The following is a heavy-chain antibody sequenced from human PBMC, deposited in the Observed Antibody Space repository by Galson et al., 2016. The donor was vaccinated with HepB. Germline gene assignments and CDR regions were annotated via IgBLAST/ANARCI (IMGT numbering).Heavy chain of an antibody. D-gene: IGHD1-26*01. CDR3: GRAHRGSRESGRAFDI. J-gene: IGHJ3*02. V-gene: IGHV4-34*01. Sequence: SETLSLTCAVYGGSFSAYYWSWIRQPPGKGLEWIGEINHSGSSNYNPSLKSRVTISVDTSKNQFSLKLSSVTAADTAVYYCGRAHRGSRESGRAFDIWGQGTMVTVSS. CDR2: INHSGSS. CDR1: GGSFSAYY.